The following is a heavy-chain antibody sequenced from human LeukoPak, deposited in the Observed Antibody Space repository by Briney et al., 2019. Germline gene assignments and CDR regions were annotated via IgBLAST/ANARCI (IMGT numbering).Heavy chain of an antibody. V-gene: IGHV4-34*01. D-gene: IGHD3-10*01. CDR3: ARVRRFGFDY. CDR1: GGSFSVYY. Sequence: SETLSLTCAVYGGSFSVYYWSWIRQPPGKALEWIGEINHSGSTNYNPSLKSRVTISVDTSKNHFSLKLSSVTAADTAVYYCARVRRFGFDYWGQGTLVTVSS. J-gene: IGHJ4*02. CDR2: INHSGST.